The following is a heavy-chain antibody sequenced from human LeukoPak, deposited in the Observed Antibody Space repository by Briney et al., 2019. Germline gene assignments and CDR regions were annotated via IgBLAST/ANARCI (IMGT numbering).Heavy chain of an antibody. D-gene: IGHD2-15*01. V-gene: IGHV3-23*01. CDR3: AKGGYCSSSSCPGDY. CDR1: GFTFSNYA. Sequence: GGSLRLSCAASGFTFSNYAMSWVRQAPGKGLEWDSGISGSGGRTFYADSVKGRFTISRDNSKNTLYLQMNSLRAEDTAGYYCAKGGYCSSSSCPGDYWGQGTLVTVSS. J-gene: IGHJ4*02. CDR2: ISGSGGRT.